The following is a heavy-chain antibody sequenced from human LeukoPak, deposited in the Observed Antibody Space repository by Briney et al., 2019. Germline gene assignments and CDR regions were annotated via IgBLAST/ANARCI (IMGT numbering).Heavy chain of an antibody. CDR2: IKQDGSEK. Sequence: GGSLRLSCAASGFTFSSYWMSWVRQAPGKGLAWVANIKQDGSEKYYVDSVKGRFTISRDNAKNSLYLQMNSLRAEDTAVYYCASMVRGYSYGYERGYYFDYWGQGTLVTVSS. J-gene: IGHJ4*02. CDR1: GFTFSSYW. V-gene: IGHV3-7*01. CDR3: ASMVRGYSYGYERGYYFDY. D-gene: IGHD5-18*01.